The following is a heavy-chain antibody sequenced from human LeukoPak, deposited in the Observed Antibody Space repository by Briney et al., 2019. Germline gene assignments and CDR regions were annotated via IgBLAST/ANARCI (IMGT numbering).Heavy chain of an antibody. D-gene: IGHD4-17*01. CDR1: GYTFTTYG. V-gene: IGHV1-18*01. CDR2: ISAYNGNT. J-gene: IGHJ4*02. Sequence: ASVKVSCKTSGYTFTTYGISWVRQAPGPGLEWMGWISAYNGNTNYAQKFQGRVTMTTDTSTNTAYIELRSLRSDDTAVYYCARTTVTNDYWGQGTLVTVSS. CDR3: ARTTVTNDY.